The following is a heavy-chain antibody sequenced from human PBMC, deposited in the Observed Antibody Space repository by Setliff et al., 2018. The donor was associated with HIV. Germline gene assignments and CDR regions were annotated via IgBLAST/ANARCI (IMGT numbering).Heavy chain of an antibody. D-gene: IGHD6-13*01. V-gene: IGHV4-39*01. CDR2: VYYSGTT. CDR1: GGSITSSGYY. CDR3: ARQNIAAYWFDP. J-gene: IGHJ5*02. Sequence: PSETLSLTCIVSGGSITSSGYYWGWIRQPPGKGLEWIGSVYYSGTTYYNPSLKSRLTISVVTSKNHFSLQLRSVTAADTAVYHCARQNIAAYWFDPWGQGTLVTVSS.